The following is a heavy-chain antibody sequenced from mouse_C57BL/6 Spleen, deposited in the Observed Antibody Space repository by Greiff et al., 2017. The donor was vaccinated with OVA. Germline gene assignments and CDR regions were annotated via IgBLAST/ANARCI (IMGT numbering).Heavy chain of an antibody. CDR2: IYPSDSET. CDR3: ARGRDTTVDWYFDV. J-gene: IGHJ1*03. Sequence: QVQLQQPGAELVRPGSSVKLSCKASGYTFTSYWMDWVKQRPGQGLEWIGNIYPSDSETHYNQKFKDKATLTVDKSSSTAYMQLSSLTSEDSAVYYCARGRDTTVDWYFDVWGTGTTVTVSS. CDR1: GYTFTSYW. D-gene: IGHD1-1*01. V-gene: IGHV1-61*01.